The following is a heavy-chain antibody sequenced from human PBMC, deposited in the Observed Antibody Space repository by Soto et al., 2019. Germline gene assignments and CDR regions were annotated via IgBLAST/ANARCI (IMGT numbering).Heavy chain of an antibody. CDR2: IYPSDSDT. Sequence: GESLKISCKGSGYNFAGYWIAWVRQMPGKGLELMGIIYPSDSDTRYRPSFQGQVTISADKSISSAYLQWSSLRASDTAMYYLARGGVSTRTFDYWGQGTPVTVSS. J-gene: IGHJ4*02. CDR3: ARGGVSTRTFDY. CDR1: GYNFAGYW. D-gene: IGHD3-3*01. V-gene: IGHV5-51*01.